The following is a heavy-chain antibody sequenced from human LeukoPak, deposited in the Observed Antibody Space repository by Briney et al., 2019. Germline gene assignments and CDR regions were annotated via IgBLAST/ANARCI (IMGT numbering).Heavy chain of an antibody. CDR2: INPNSGGT. V-gene: IGHV1-2*02. CDR3: ARVSNYYDSSGYLYYFDY. Sequence: ASVKVSCKASGYTFTSFYIHWVRQAPGQGLEWLGWINPNSGGTNYAQEFQGRVIMTRDTSISTAYMELSRLKSDDTAVYFCARVSNYYDSSGYLYYFDYWGQGTLVTVSS. D-gene: IGHD3-22*01. J-gene: IGHJ4*02. CDR1: GYTFTSFY.